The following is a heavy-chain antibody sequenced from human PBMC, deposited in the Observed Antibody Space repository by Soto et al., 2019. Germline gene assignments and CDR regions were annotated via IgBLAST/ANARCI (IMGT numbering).Heavy chain of an antibody. CDR1: GGSISSGGYY. CDR2: IYYSGST. Sequence: QVQLQESGPGLVKPSQTLSLTCTVSGGSISSGGYYWSWIRQHPGKGLEWIGYIYYSGSTYYNPSLKSRVTLSVDTSKHQFSLKLSSVTAADTAVNYCAREDLVILPSGMDVWGQGTTVTVSS. V-gene: IGHV4-31*03. CDR3: AREDLVILPSGMDV. D-gene: IGHD3-9*01. J-gene: IGHJ6*02.